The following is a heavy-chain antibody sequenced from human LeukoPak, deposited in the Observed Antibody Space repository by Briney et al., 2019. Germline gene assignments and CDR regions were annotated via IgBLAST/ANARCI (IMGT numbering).Heavy chain of an antibody. CDR2: IWYDGSNK. Sequence: GGSLRLSCTASGFTFATYAMHWVRQAPGKGLEWVALIWYDGSNKYYADSVRGRFTVSRDSSKNTLYLQMNSLRAEDTALYYCAGGSGDYSPDYRGQGTLVTVSS. V-gene: IGHV3-33*01. CDR1: GFTFATYA. D-gene: IGHD4-17*01. J-gene: IGHJ4*02. CDR3: AGGSGDYSPDY.